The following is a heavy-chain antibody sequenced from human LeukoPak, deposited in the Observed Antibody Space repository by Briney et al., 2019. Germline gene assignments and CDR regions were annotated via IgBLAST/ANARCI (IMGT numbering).Heavy chain of an antibody. J-gene: IGHJ4*02. CDR2: INPNSGGT. CDR1: GYTFTGYY. D-gene: IGHD3-10*01. V-gene: IGHV1-2*02. CDR3: ARGTRITMVRGVITPSPY. Sequence: AXVKVSCKASGYTFTGYYMHWVRQAPGQGLEWMGWINPNSGGTNYAQKFQGRVTMTRDTSISTAYMELSRLRSDDTAVYYCARGTRITMVRGVITPSPYWGQGTLVTVSS.